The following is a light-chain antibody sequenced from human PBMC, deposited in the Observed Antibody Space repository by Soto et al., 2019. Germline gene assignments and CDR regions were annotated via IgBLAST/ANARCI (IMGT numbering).Light chain of an antibody. J-gene: IGKJ5*01. V-gene: IGKV3-15*01. CDR1: QSIRTN. CDR2: GAS. CDR3: QQYNRWTSIT. Sequence: EIVLTQSPATLSVSPGERAILSCSASQSIRTNVAWYQQRPGQAPRLLIYGASTRATDIPARFSGSGSGTAFTLTISSLQSEDFAIYYCQQYNRWTSITFGQGTRLEF.